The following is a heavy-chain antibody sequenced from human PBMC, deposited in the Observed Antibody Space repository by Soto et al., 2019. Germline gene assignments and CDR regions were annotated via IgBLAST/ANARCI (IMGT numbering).Heavy chain of an antibody. J-gene: IGHJ4*02. V-gene: IGHV4-59*01. CDR2: IYYSGST. D-gene: IGHD3-10*01. Sequence: TLSLTCTVSGGSISSYYWSWIRQPPGKGLEWIGYIYYSGSTNYNPSLKSRVTISVDTSKNQFSLKLSSVTAADTAVYYCARGMVDFDYWGQGTLVTVSS. CDR1: GGSISSYY. CDR3: ARGMVDFDY.